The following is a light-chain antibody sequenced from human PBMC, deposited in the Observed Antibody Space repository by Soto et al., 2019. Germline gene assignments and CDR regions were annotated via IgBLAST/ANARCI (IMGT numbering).Light chain of an antibody. CDR2: GAS. CDR3: QRLNADPPWT. J-gene: IGKJ1*01. Sequence: QLTQSPSSLSASVGDRVTITCRASQGISSNLAWYQQKPGRAPKLLIFGASTLQSGGPSRFSGSGSGTDFTLTISSLQPEDFATDFCQRLNADPPWTFGQGTKV. V-gene: IGKV1-9*01. CDR1: QGISSN.